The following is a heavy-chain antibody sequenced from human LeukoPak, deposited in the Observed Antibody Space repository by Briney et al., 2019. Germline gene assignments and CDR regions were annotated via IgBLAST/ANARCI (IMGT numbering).Heavy chain of an antibody. J-gene: IGHJ4*02. CDR2: IYTSGST. CDR1: GVSISSGSYY. Sequence: PSQTLSLTCTVSGVSISSGSYYWSWIRQPAGKGLEWIGRIYTSGSTNYNPSLKSRVTISVDTSKNQFSLKLSSVTAADTAVYYCARVGSGYYPVEDWGQGTLVTVSS. D-gene: IGHD3-22*01. CDR3: ARVGSGYYPVED. V-gene: IGHV4-61*02.